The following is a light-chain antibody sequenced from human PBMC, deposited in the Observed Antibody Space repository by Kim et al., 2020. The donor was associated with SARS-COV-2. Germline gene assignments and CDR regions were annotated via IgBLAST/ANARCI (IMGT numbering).Light chain of an antibody. V-gene: IGLV3-21*01. CDR2: NDS. CDR3: QVWESNDDHRV. CDR1: NIGSRG. J-gene: IGLJ3*02. Sequence: APGKTATIICGGDNIGSRGVHWYQQKPGRAPLVVIYNDSERPSGIPERFSGSNSGNTATLTVSRVEAGDEADYFCQVWESNDDHRVFGGGTQLTVL.